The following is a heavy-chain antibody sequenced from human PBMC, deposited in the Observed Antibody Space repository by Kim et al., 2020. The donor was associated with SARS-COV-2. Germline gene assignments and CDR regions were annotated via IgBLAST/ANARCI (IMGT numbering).Heavy chain of an antibody. D-gene: IGHD6-13*01. J-gene: IGHJ4*02. CDR3: ARGRGIAAAGTSSCYFDY. V-gene: IGHV4-34*01. CDR2: INHSGST. CDR1: GGSFSGYY. Sequence: SETLSLTCAVYGGSFSGYYWSWIRQPPGKGLEWIGEINHSGSTNYNPSLKSRVTISVDTSKNQFSLKLSSVTAADTAVYYCARGRGIAAAGTSSCYFDYWGQGTLVTVSS.